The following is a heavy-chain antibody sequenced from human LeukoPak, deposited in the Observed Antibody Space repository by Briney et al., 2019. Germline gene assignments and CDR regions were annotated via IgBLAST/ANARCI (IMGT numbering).Heavy chain of an antibody. J-gene: IGHJ4*02. D-gene: IGHD1-14*01. V-gene: IGHV3-21*01. Sequence: GGSLRLSCTASGFTFGSYSMNWVRQSPGRGLEWISSISGNGTSIKFANSLKGRFSVSRDNAKSSVYLHLSSLRAEDSGIYYCSKPQSSRPGDFDYWGQRILVTVTS. CDR2: ISGNGTSI. CDR3: SKPQSSRPGDFDY. CDR1: GFTFGSYS.